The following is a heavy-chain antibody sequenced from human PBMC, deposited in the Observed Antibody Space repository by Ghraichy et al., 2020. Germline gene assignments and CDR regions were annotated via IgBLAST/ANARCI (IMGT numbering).Heavy chain of an antibody. CDR1: GYTFTSYD. CDR2: MNPNSGNT. D-gene: IGHD3-3*01. Sequence: VKVSCKASGYTFTSYDINWVRQATGQGLEWMGWMNPNSGNTGYAQKFQGRVTMTRNTSISTAYMELSSLRSEDTAVYYCARGSQDVLRFLEWLSWYWFDPWGQGTLVTVSS. CDR3: ARGSQDVLRFLEWLSWYWFDP. V-gene: IGHV1-8*01. J-gene: IGHJ5*02.